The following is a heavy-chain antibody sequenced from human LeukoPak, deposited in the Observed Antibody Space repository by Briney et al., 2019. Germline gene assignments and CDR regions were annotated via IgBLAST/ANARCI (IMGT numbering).Heavy chain of an antibody. J-gene: IGHJ6*03. V-gene: IGHV3-7*01. CDR1: GFKFRNYW. Sequence: GGSLRLSCAASGFKFRNYWMTWVRQAPGKGLEWVANINQGGNGKEYVDSVKGRFTISRDDARNSLSLQMNSLRAEDTAVYYCARDHDFWSGYYIPIYYYYYMDVWGKGTTVTVSS. CDR3: ARDHDFWSGYYIPIYYYYYMDV. CDR2: INQGGNGK. D-gene: IGHD3-3*01.